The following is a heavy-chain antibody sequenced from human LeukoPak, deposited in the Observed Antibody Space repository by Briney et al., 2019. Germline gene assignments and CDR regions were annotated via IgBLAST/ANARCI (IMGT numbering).Heavy chain of an antibody. CDR3: TRGGDILLDNP. CDR1: GYTFTDSY. V-gene: IGHV1-2*06. J-gene: IGHJ5*02. CDR2: INPNSGGT. Sequence: VASVKVSCKASGYTFTDSYMHWVRQAPGQGLEWMGRINPNSGGTNYAQKFQGRVTTTRDTSISTAYMELSRLRSDDTAVYYCTRGGDILLDNPWGQGTLVTVSS. D-gene: IGHD2-8*01.